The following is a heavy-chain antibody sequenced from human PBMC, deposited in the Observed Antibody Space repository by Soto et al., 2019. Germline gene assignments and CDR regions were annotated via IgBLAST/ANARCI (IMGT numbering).Heavy chain of an antibody. CDR2: IYYSGST. Sequence: SETLSLTCTVSGGSVRSDYYYWSWIRQPPGKGLEWIGCIYYSGSTNYNPSLKSRVTISLDTSKNQFSLKLSSVTAADTAVYYCARESYDSSGYYSRWFDPWGQGTLVTVSS. V-gene: IGHV4-61*01. CDR1: GGSVRSDYYY. D-gene: IGHD3-22*01. J-gene: IGHJ5*02. CDR3: ARESYDSSGYYSRWFDP.